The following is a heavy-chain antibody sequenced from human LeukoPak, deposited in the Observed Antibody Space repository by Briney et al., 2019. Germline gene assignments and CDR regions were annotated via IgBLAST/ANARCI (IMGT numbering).Heavy chain of an antibody. CDR2: ISSSGSTI. CDR1: GFTFSSYE. D-gene: IGHD3-10*02. V-gene: IGHV3-48*03. J-gene: IGHJ6*03. Sequence: GGSLRLSCAASGFTFSSYEMNWFRQAPGKGLEWVSYISSSGSTIYYADSVKGRFTISRDNAKNSLYLQMNSLRAEDTAVYYCAELGITMIGGVWGKETTVTIS. CDR3: AELGITMIGGV.